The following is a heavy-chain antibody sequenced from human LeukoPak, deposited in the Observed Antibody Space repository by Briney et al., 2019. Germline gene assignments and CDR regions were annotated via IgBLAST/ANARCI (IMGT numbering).Heavy chain of an antibody. CDR1: GGSFSGYY. V-gene: IGHV4-34*01. CDR2: INHSGST. D-gene: IGHD2-2*02. CDR3: ARNPYCSSTSCYSVDV. J-gene: IGHJ6*04. Sequence: SETLSLTCAVYGGSFSGYYWSWIRQPPGKGLEWIGEINHSGSTNYNPSLKSRVTISVDTSKNQFSLKLSSVTAADTAVYYCARNPYCSSTSCYSVDVWGKGTTVTVSS.